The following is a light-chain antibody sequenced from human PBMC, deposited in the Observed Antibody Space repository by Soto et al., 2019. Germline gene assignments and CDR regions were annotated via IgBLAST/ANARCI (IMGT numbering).Light chain of an antibody. J-gene: IGKJ1*01. V-gene: IGKV1-9*01. Sequence: DIQLTQSPSFLSASVCARVTITFRASQGISSSLAWYQQKPGEAPRLLIYAASTLQSGVPSRFSGSGSETEFTLTISGLQPGDSATYYCQQDNSYSPTFGQGTKVDIK. CDR1: QGISSS. CDR2: AAS. CDR3: QQDNSYSPT.